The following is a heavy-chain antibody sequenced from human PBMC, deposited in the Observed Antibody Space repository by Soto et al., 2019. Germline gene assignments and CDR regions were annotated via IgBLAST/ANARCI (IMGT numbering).Heavy chain of an antibody. Sequence: GGSLRLSCAASGFTFSSYAMSWVRQAPGKGLEWVSAISGSGGSTYYADSVKGRFTISRDNSKNTLYLQMNSLRAEDTAVYYCAKIPQLGEQQLEVYDYWGQGTLVTVSS. J-gene: IGHJ4*02. D-gene: IGHD6-13*01. V-gene: IGHV3-23*01. CDR1: GFTFSSYA. CDR3: AKIPQLGEQQLEVYDY. CDR2: ISGSGGST.